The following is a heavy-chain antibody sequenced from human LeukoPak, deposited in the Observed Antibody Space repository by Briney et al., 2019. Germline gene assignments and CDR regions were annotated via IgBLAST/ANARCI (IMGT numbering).Heavy chain of an antibody. CDR1: GFSFSNAW. Sequence: PGGSLRLSCAASGFSFSNAWMTWVRQAPGKGLEWVSAISGSGGSTYYADSVKGRFTISRDNSKNTLYLQMNSLRAEDTAVYYCAKDGPYGSYDYWGQGTLVTVSS. D-gene: IGHD1-26*01. J-gene: IGHJ4*02. V-gene: IGHV3-23*01. CDR2: ISGSGGST. CDR3: AKDGPYGSYDY.